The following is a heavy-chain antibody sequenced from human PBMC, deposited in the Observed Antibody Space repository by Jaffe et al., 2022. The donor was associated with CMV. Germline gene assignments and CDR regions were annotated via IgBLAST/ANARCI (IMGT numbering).Heavy chain of an antibody. V-gene: IGHV5-51*01. CDR1: GYKFTSYW. Sequence: EVQLVQSGAEVKKPGESLRISCKGSGYKFTSYWIGWVRQMPGKGLEWMGIIYPGDSDIKYSPSFQGQVTISADTSISTAFLQWNSLKASDTAMYYCARRGFDRSGYYSFFDYWGPGTPVTVSS. D-gene: IGHD3-22*01. CDR3: ARRGFDRSGYYSFFDY. J-gene: IGHJ4*02. CDR2: IYPGDSDI.